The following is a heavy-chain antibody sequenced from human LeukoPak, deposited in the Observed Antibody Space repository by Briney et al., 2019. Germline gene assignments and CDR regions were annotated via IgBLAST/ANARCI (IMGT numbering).Heavy chain of an antibody. J-gene: IGHJ6*02. Sequence: SETLSLTCTVSGGSISSYYWSWIRQPPGKGLEWIGYIYYSGSTNYNPSLKSRVTISVDTSKNQFSLKLSSVTAADTAVYYCARLSYYYYGMNVWGQGTTVTVSS. V-gene: IGHV4-59*01. CDR1: GGSISSYY. CDR3: ARLSYYYYGMNV. CDR2: IYYSGST.